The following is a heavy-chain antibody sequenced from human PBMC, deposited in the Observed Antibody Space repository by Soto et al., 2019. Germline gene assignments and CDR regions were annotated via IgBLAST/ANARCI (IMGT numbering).Heavy chain of an antibody. CDR3: ARDRGAGSGSPYTWFDP. Sequence: SETLSLTCTVSGGSVSSTEYYWSWLRQPPGKGLEWIGYVYYTGSTKYNPSLRSRLTISVDTSKNQFSLNLNSVTPEDTAVYYCARDRGAGSGSPYTWFDPWGQGTLVTVSS. CDR1: GGSVSSTEYY. J-gene: IGHJ5*02. V-gene: IGHV4-30-4*01. D-gene: IGHD3-10*01. CDR2: VYYTGST.